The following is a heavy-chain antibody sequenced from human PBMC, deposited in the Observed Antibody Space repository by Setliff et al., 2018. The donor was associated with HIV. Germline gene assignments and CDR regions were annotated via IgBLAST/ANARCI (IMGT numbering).Heavy chain of an antibody. CDR2: INQSGGI. D-gene: IGHD5-12*01. CDR1: GGSFSCYY. V-gene: IGHV4-34*01. J-gene: IGHJ3*02. CDR3: ATASGYDLFMGAFDI. Sequence: SETLSLTCAVSGGSFSCYYWSWIRQHPGKGLEWIGEINQSGGINYNPSLKSRVTISIDTFKNQFSMKLYSVTAADTAVYYCATASGYDLFMGAFDIWGQGTMVTVSS.